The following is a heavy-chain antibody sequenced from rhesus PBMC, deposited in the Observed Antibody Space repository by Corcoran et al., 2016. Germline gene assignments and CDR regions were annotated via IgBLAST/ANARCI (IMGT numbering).Heavy chain of an antibody. V-gene: IGHV3S5*01. J-gene: IGHJ4*01. CDR2: ITNSGSRT. CDR3: ANTPDH. Sequence: EAQLVDTGGGLVQPGGSLRLSCAASGFTVSTYGISWARQAPGKGLEWVSGITNSGSRTFYADSVKGRFTISRDNSKNTLSLQMNSLRPEDTAVYYCANTPDHWGQGVLVTVSS. CDR1: GFTVSTYG.